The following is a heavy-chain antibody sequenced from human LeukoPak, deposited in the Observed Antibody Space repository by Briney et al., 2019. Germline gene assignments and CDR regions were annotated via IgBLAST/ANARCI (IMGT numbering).Heavy chain of an antibody. CDR1: GGSISSASYY. Sequence: PSETLSLTCTVSGGSISSASYYWVWIRQPPGKGLEWIGSIYHSESTYSSPSLRSRVTISMDTSKNQFSLKLSSVTAADTALYYCARDRLSLGAFDIWGQGTMVTVSS. CDR3: ARDRLSLGAFDI. CDR2: IYHSEST. D-gene: IGHD7-27*01. J-gene: IGHJ3*02. V-gene: IGHV4-39*07.